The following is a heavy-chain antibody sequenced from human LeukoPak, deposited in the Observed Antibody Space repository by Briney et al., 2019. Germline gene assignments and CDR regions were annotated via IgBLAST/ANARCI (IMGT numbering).Heavy chain of an antibody. CDR1: GGSFSGYY. CDR2: IKQDGSEK. D-gene: IGHD6-19*01. V-gene: IGHV3-7*01. J-gene: IGHJ4*02. CDR3: ARNGGGWDLDY. Sequence: ETLSLTCAVYGGSFSGYYWSWVRQPPGKGLEWVANIKQDGSEKSYVHSVRGRFTISRDNAKNSLYLQMNSLRAEDTAVYYCARNGGGWDLDYWGQGTLVTVSS.